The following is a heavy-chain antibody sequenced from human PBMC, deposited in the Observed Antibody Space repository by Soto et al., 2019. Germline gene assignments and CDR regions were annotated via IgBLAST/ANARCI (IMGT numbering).Heavy chain of an antibody. J-gene: IGHJ4*02. CDR2: ISAHNGNT. V-gene: IGHV1-18*01. Sequence: QVHLVQSGAEVKKPGASVKVSCKGSGYAFTTYGITWVRQAPGQGLEWMGWISAHNGNTNYPQKLEGRVTVTRDTSTSTAYMELTSLSSDDTAVYYCARGRYGDYWGQGALVTVSP. CDR1: GYAFTTYG. D-gene: IGHD1-1*01. CDR3: ARGRYGDY.